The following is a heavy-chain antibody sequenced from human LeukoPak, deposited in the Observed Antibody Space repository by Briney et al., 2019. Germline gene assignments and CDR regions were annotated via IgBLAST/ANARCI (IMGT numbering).Heavy chain of an antibody. CDR2: VFRLQTVRT. V-gene: IGHV4-38-2*02. J-gene: IGHJ4*02. D-gene: IGHD2-8*01. CDR3: ARVLHAPYLIDS. CDR1: DSSITSTYY. Sequence: PSETLSLTCTVSDSSITSTYYWAWFRPPPGKGLEWIATVFRLQTVRTFNNPSLESRVTMSLDPSQSQFSLNLTSVTAADTALYFCARVLHAPYLIDSWGQGTLVTVSS.